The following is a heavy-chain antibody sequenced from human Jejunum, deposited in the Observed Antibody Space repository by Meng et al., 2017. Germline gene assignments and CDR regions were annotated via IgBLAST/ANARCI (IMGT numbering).Heavy chain of an antibody. CDR3: TRDQCQSGSWAGWWFEP. D-gene: IGHD3-22*01. V-gene: IGHV1-46*01. J-gene: IGHJ5*02. Sequence: VKLWSALKEAGSLVNVCWKAAGSTVRHYAINLLRQAPGPGLEWMGKIKPSGDNEVYAQDFHGRLTMTSDMSTSTFYMELGSLRSEETAIYFCTRDQCQSGSWAGWWFEPWGQGTLVTVSS. CDR1: GSTVRHYA. CDR2: IKPSGDNE.